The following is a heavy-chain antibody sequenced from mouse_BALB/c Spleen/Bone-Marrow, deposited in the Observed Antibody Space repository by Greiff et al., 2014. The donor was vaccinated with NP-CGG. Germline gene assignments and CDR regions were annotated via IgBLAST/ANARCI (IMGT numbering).Heavy chain of an antibody. V-gene: IGHV5-17*02. Sequence: VQLKESGGGLVQPGGSRKLSCAASRFTFSSFGMHWVRQAPEKGLEWVAYISSGSSTIYYADTVKGRFTISRDNPKNTLFLQMTSLRSEDTAMYYCARDDYDYAMDYWGQGTSVTVSS. CDR1: RFTFSSFG. D-gene: IGHD2-4*01. CDR3: ARDDYDYAMDY. J-gene: IGHJ4*01. CDR2: ISSGSSTI.